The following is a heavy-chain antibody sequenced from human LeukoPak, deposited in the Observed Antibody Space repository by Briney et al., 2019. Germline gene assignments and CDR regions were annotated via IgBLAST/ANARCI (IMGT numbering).Heavy chain of an antibody. D-gene: IGHD3-10*01. J-gene: IGHJ4*02. CDR3: AKDAGNYYGSGTHYDY. CDR2: IRYDGSNK. CDR1: GFTFSSYG. V-gene: IGHV3-30*02. Sequence: GGSLRLSCAASGFTFSSYGMHWVRQAPGKGLEWVAIIRYDGSNKYYADSVKGRFTISRDNSKNTLYLQMNSLRAEDTAVYYCAKDAGNYYGSGTHYDYWGQGTLVTVSS.